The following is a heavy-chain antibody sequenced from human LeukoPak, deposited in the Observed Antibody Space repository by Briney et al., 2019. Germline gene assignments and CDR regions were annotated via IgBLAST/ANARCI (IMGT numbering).Heavy chain of an antibody. J-gene: IGHJ5*02. CDR2: IYYSGST. D-gene: IGHD2-2*03. CDR1: GDSISSYY. CDR3: ARLDQNWFDP. V-gene: IGHV4-59*01. Sequence: PSETLSLTCPVSGDSISSYYWSWIRQPPGKGLEWIGNIYYSGSTNYNPSLKSRVTISVDASKNHFSLRLTSVTAADTAVYYCARLDQNWFDPWGQGTLVTVSS.